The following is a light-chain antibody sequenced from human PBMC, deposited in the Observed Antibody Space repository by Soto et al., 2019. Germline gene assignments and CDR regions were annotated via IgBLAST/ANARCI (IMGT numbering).Light chain of an antibody. J-gene: IGKJ1*01. CDR2: GAS. CDR3: HQSYSTPRT. Sequence: EIPTTQSPGSLSLSIGERTTLYCRASQSVGGSFVAWYQHKPGQAPRLLIYGASSRATGIPDRFSGSGSGTDFTLTISSLQPEDFATYYCHQSYSTPRTFGQGTKVDIK. CDR1: QSVGGSF. V-gene: IGKV3-20*01.